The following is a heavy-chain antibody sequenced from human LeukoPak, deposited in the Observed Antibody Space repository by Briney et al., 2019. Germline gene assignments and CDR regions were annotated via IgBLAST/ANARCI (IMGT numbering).Heavy chain of an antibody. CDR2: TYYRSKWYT. J-gene: IGHJ5*02. CDR3: ARDSGTTGEVKFDP. D-gene: IGHD3-10*01. CDR1: GDSVSNNNAA. V-gene: IGHV6-1*01. Sequence: SQTLSLTCAISGDSVSNNNAAWNWIRQSPSRGLEWLGRTYYRSKWYTDYAVSVSSRITINPDASKNQFSLKLSSVTAADTAVYYCARDSGTTGEVKFDPWGQGTLVTVSS.